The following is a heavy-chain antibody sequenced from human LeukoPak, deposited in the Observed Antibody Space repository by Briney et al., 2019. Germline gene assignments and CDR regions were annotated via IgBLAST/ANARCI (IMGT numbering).Heavy chain of an antibody. J-gene: IGHJ4*02. CDR2: IKQDGSEE. Sequence: GGSLRLSCAASGFTFNNYWMSWVRQAPGKGLEWVASIKQDGSEEHYVDSLKGRFTISRDNAKNSLFLQVNSLRAEDTAVYCCARAGYGDYYWGQGTLVTVSS. CDR3: ARAGYGDYY. D-gene: IGHD4-17*01. CDR1: GFTFNNYW. V-gene: IGHV3-7*05.